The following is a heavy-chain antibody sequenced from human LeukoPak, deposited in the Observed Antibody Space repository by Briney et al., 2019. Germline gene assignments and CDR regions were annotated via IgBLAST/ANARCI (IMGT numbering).Heavy chain of an antibody. CDR1: GGSISSYY. V-gene: IGHV4-4*09. D-gene: IGHD3-22*01. Sequence: PSETLSLTCTVSGGSISSYYWSWIRQPPGKGLEWIGYIYTSGSTNYNPSLKSRVTISVDTSKNQFSLKLSSVTAADTAVYYCARHEFYDSSGYHYIGDWFDPWGQGTLVTVSS. J-gene: IGHJ5*02. CDR3: ARHEFYDSSGYHYIGDWFDP. CDR2: IYTSGST.